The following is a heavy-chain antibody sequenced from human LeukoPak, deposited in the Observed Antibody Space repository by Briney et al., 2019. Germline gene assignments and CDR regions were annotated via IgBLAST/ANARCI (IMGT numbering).Heavy chain of an antibody. CDR2: INTDGGST. V-gene: IGHV3-74*01. D-gene: IGHD1-26*01. CDR1: GFIFSSHC. Sequence: GGSLRLSCAASGFIFSSHCMHWVRQAPGKGLIWISRINTDGGSTTYADSVKGRFTVSRDNAKNTLYLQMNSLRAEDTAVYFCARSGGSNQPYDYWGQGILVTVSS. CDR3: ARSGGSNQPYDY. J-gene: IGHJ4*02.